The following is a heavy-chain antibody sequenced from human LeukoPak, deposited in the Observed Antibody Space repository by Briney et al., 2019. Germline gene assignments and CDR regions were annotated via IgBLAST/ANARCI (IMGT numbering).Heavy chain of an antibody. CDR1: GFTFSSYW. CDR3: VGALSPTRYNWFDP. J-gene: IGHJ5*02. Sequence: GGSLRLSCAASGFTFSSYWMHWVRQAPGKGLVWVSRSNSDGSSTSYADSVKGRFTISRGNAKNTLYLQMSSLRAEDTAVYYCVGALSPTRYNWFDPWGQGTLVTVSS. CDR2: SNSDGSST. D-gene: IGHD1-1*01. V-gene: IGHV3-74*01.